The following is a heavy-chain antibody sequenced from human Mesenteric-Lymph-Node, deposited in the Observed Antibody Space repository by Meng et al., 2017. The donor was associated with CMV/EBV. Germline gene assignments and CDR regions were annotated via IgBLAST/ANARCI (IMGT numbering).Heavy chain of an antibody. D-gene: IGHD3-3*01. Sequence: GESLKISCTASGLTFRDNAIDWVRQAPGKGLEWVTFIYSDGTTKWYADSVKGRFTISRDNAKNSLYLQMNSLRAEDTAVYYCAREWRWGQGTLVTVSS. CDR3: AREWR. CDR2: IYSDGTTK. V-gene: IGHV3-30*12. J-gene: IGHJ4*02. CDR1: GLTFRDNA.